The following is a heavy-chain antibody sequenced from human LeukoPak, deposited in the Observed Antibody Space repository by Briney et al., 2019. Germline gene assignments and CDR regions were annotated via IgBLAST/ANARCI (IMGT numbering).Heavy chain of an antibody. CDR2: TYYRSKWYN. CDR3: AGSHSSTWYPDC. CDR1: GDSVSSNSAT. V-gene: IGHV6-1*01. Sequence: SQTLSLTCAISGDSVSSNSATWNWIRKSPPRGLEWLGRTYYRSKWYNEYAASVKSRITIHPDTSKNQFSLHLNSVTPEDTAVYYCAGSHSSTWYPDCWGQGTLVTVSS. D-gene: IGHD6-13*01. J-gene: IGHJ4*02.